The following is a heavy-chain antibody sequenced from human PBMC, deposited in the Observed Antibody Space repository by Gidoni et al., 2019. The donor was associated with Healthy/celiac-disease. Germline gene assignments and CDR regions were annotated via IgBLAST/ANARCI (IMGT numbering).Heavy chain of an antibody. D-gene: IGHD6-13*01. J-gene: IGHJ6*02. V-gene: IGHV1-2*02. CDR2: INPNSGGT. Sequence: QVQLVQSGAEVKKPGASVKVSCKASGYTFTGYYMHWVRQAPGQGLEWMGWINPNSGGTNYAQKFQGRVTMTRDTSISTAYMELSRLRSDDTAVYYCASARAAATSYYYYGMDVWGQGTTVTVSS. CDR3: ASARAAATSYYYYGMDV. CDR1: GYTFTGYY.